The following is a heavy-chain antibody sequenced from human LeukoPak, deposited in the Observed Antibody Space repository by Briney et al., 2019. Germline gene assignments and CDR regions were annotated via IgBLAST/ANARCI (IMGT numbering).Heavy chain of an antibody. Sequence: ASVKVSCKPSGFTFTTYTMHWVRQAPGQRLEWMGWINAANGNTQYSQKFQGRVTITRDTSASTAYMELSSLRSEDTAVYYCARGAPIRVAVAATFGPWGQGTLVTVPS. CDR3: ARGAPIRVAVAATFGP. CDR1: GFTFTTYT. V-gene: IGHV1-3*01. J-gene: IGHJ5*02. D-gene: IGHD6-19*01. CDR2: INAANGNT.